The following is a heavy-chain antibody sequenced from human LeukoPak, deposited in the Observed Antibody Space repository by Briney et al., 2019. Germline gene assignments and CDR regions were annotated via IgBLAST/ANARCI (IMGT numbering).Heavy chain of an antibody. CDR1: GSIFSDYG. V-gene: IGHV3-33*01. CDR3: ARDSVGVPTDFDH. D-gene: IGHD1-26*01. CDR2: IWNNGNK. Sequence: GGSPRLSCAASGSIFSDYGMHWVRQAPGRWLECVAVIWNNGNKRYVESVRGRFSISRDDAKNTLCLQMDSLRAEDTAVYYCARDSVGVPTDFDHWGRGTQVTVSS. J-gene: IGHJ4*02.